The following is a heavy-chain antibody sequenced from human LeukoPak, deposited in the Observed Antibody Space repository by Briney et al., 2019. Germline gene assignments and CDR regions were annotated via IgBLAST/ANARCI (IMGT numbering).Heavy chain of an antibody. CDR1: GYSFIIYW. CDR3: ARGGLSGWYYWFDP. V-gene: IGHV5-51*01. J-gene: IGHJ5*02. Sequence: GDSLKISCKGSGYSFIIYWIGWVRQMHGKGLEWMGIIYPGDSDTRYSPSFQGPVTISADKSISTAYLQWSSLKASDTAIYYCARGGLSGWYYWFDPWGQGTLVTVSS. D-gene: IGHD6-19*01. CDR2: IYPGDSDT.